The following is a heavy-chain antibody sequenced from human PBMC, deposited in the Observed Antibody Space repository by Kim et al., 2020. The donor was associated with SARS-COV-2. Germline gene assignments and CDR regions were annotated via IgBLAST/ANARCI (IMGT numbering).Heavy chain of an antibody. CDR2: INPNSGGT. CDR3: ARGYCSGGSCYPGDY. CDR1: GYTFTGYY. V-gene: IGHV1-2*02. J-gene: IGHJ4*02. D-gene: IGHD2-15*01. Sequence: ASVKVPCKASGYTFTGYYMHWVRQVPGQGLEWMGWINPNSGGTNYAQKFQGRVTMTRDTSISTAYMELSRLRSDDTAVYYCARGYCSGGSCYPGDYWGQGTLVTVSS.